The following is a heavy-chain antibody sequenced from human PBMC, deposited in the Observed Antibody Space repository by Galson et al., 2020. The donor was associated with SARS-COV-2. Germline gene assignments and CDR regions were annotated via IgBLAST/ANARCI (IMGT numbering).Heavy chain of an antibody. CDR2: IGTSGDT. CDR1: GFTFSSYD. J-gene: IGHJ4*02. CDR3: ARGNYDILTGYFDY. D-gene: IGHD3-9*01. V-gene: IGHV3-13*01. Sequence: GESLKISCAASGFTFSSYDMHWVRQATGKGLEWVSAIGTSGDTYYPGSVTGRFTISRENAKNSLYLQMNSLRAGDTAVYYCARGNYDILTGYFDYWGQGTLVTVSS.